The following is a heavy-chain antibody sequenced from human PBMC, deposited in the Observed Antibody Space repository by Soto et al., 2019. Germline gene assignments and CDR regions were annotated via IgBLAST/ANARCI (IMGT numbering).Heavy chain of an antibody. J-gene: IGHJ4*02. CDR2: ISYDGSNK. Sequence: QVQLVESGGGVVQPGRSLRLSCAASGFTFSSYGMHWVRQAPGKGLEWVAVISYDGSNKYYADSVKGRFTISRDNSKNTLYLQMNSLRAEDTAVYYCAKEGVTGATFDYWGQGRLVTDSS. CDR1: GFTFSSYG. CDR3: AKEGVTGATFDY. D-gene: IGHD1-1*01. V-gene: IGHV3-30*18.